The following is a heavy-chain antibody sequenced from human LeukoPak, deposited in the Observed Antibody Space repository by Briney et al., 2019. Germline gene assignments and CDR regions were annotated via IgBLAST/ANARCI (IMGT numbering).Heavy chain of an antibody. J-gene: IGHJ6*02. CDR3: ARPDSNHRYFFYYYGLDV. V-gene: IGHV3-30*04. D-gene: IGHD1-14*01. CDR2: ISYDGSTE. CDR1: GFSISTYA. Sequence: GGSPRLSCVVSGFSISTYAMYSVRQPPGKGLEWVAIISYDGSTEYYADSVKGRFSISRDNSKNTAYLQMNSLRPEDTAVYYCARPDSNHRYFFYYYGLDVWGQGTTVTVSS.